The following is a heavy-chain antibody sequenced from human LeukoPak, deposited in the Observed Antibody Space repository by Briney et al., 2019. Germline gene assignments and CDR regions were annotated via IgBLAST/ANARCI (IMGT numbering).Heavy chain of an antibody. Sequence: PGRSLRLSCAASGFTFSSYGMHWVRQAPGKGLEWVAVISYDGSNKYYADSVKGRFTISRDNSKNTLYLQTNSLRAEDTAVYYCAKDGHGYGCSWFDPWGQGTLVTVSS. V-gene: IGHV3-30*18. CDR3: AKDGHGYGCSWFDP. CDR2: ISYDGSNK. D-gene: IGHD5-18*01. J-gene: IGHJ5*02. CDR1: GFTFSSYG.